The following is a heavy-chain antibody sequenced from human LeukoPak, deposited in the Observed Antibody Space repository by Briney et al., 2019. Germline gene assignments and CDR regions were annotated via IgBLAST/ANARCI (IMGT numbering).Heavy chain of an antibody. D-gene: IGHD6-13*01. CDR2: ISSSSSYI. Sequence: GGSLRLSCAASGFTFSSYSMNWVRQAPGKGLEWVSSISSSSSYIYYADSVKGRFTISRDNAKNSLYLQMNSLRAEDTAVYYCARRQLVKRGVYFDYWGQGTLVTVSS. CDR3: ARRQLVKRGVYFDY. CDR1: GFTFSSYS. J-gene: IGHJ4*02. V-gene: IGHV3-21*01.